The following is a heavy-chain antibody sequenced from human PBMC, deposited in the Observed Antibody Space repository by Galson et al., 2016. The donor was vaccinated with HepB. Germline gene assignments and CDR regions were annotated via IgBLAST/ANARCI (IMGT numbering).Heavy chain of an antibody. CDR3: AREAISKIRGVIWGHGMDV. CDR1: GASVSSDFYH. Sequence: LSLTCSVSGASVSSDFYHWSWIRQPPGRGLEWIGHTYNSEIISNNPSLRSRVTISIDTSQNQFSLKLTSVTAADTATYFCAREAISKIRGVIWGHGMDVWGRGTTVTVSS. J-gene: IGHJ6*02. D-gene: IGHD3-10*01. V-gene: IGHV4-61*01. CDR2: TYNSEII.